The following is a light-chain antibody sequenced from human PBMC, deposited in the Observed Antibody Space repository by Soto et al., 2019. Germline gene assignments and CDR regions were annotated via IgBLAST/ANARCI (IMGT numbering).Light chain of an antibody. CDR1: PSVSSSY. V-gene: IGKV3-20*01. CDR2: GAS. CDR3: EQYGSSPIT. J-gene: IGKJ5*01. Sequence: EIVLTQSPGTLSLSPGERATLSCRASPSVSSSYLAWYQQKPGQAPRLLIYGASSSVTGIPDRFRGSGSGTDFTLTISRLAPEDFAVYYCEQYGSSPITFGQGTLLVSK.